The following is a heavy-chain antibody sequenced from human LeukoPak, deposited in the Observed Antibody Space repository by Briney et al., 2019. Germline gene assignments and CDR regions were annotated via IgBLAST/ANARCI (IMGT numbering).Heavy chain of an antibody. CDR3: ARDKVSTGRIAVAGTGEFDY. Sequence: GGSLTLSCAASGFSFSSYSMNWVRQAPGKGLEWISSISISSSYIYYADPEKGRFTISRANAKNSLYLQMNSLRAEDTAVYYCARDKVSTGRIAVAGTGEFDYWGQGTLVTVSS. CDR1: GFSFSSYS. CDR2: ISISSSYI. V-gene: IGHV3-21*01. D-gene: IGHD6-19*01. J-gene: IGHJ4*02.